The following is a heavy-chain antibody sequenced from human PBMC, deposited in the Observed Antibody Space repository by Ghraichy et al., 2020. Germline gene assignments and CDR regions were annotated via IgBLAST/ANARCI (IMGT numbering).Heavy chain of an antibody. D-gene: IGHD3-22*01. CDR2: IYYSGTT. CDR3: ARIIYDSSGYYYPGGFDI. J-gene: IGHJ3*02. Sequence: SQTLSLTCTVSGGSISSTTSYWGWIRQPPGKGLEWIANIYYSGTTYYNPSLKSRVTISVDTSKNQFSLKLSSMTAADTAVYYCARIIYDSSGYYYPGGFDIWGQGTMVTVSS. CDR1: GGSISSTTSY. V-gene: IGHV4-39*01.